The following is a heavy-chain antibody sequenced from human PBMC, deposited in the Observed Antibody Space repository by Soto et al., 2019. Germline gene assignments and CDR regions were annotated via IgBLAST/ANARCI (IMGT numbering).Heavy chain of an antibody. V-gene: IGHV2-26*01. CDR1: GVSITDSAMG. Sequence: QVTLKESGPVLVKPTETLTLRCTVSGVSITDSAMGVSWILQPPGQPLEWLAPIESSGEKSYRTFLKRRLAISKDTSKSQIVLTMTNMDPAATATYYCARRHLAVAVSPWFDTWGQGIPVTVSA. D-gene: IGHD6-19*01. J-gene: IGHJ5*02. CDR3: ARRHLAVAVSPWFDT. CDR2: IESSGEK.